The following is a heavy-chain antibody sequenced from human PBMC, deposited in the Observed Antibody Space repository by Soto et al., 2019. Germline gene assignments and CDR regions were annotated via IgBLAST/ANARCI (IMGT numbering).Heavy chain of an antibody. D-gene: IGHD3-22*01. V-gene: IGHV3-33*01. J-gene: IGHJ3*02. CDR1: GFSFSSYG. CDR2: IWYDGSNE. CDR3: ARDRDYYDNSGYALDI. Sequence: QVQLVESGGGVVQPGKSLRLSCAASGFSFSSYGMHRVRQAPGKGLEWVAVIWYDGSNEDYADSVKGRFAISRDNSKNTLYLQMNSLRADDTAVYYCARDRDYYDNSGYALDIWGQGTVVTVSS.